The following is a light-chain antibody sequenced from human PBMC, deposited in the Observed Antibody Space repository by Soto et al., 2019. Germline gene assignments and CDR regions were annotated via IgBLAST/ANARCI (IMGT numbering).Light chain of an antibody. CDR3: RSYAGSNNFVV. CDR1: SSDVGGYNY. V-gene: IGLV2-8*01. Sequence: QSVLTQPPSASGSPGQSVTISCTGTSSDVGGYNYVSWYQQHPGKAPKLMIYEVSKRPSGVPDRFSGSKSGNTASLTVSGLQAEDEADYYCRSYAGSNNFVVFGGGNKLTVL. CDR2: EVS. J-gene: IGLJ2*01.